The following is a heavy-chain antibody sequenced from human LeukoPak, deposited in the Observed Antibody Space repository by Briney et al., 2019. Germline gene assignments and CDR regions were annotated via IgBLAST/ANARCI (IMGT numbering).Heavy chain of an antibody. J-gene: IGHJ4*02. Sequence: GGSLRLSFAASGFTFSSNYMSWVRQAPGKGLEWVSVIYSGGSTYYADSVKGRFTISRDNSKNTLYLQMNSLRAEDTAVYYCVRGITIFGVVISPCDYWGQGTLVTVSS. CDR1: GFTFSSNY. CDR2: IYSGGST. CDR3: VRGITIFGVVISPCDY. V-gene: IGHV3-53*01. D-gene: IGHD3-3*01.